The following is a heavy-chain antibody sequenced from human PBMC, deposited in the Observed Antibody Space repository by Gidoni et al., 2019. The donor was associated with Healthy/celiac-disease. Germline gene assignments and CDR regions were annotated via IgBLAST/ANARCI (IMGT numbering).Heavy chain of an antibody. Sequence: QVQLQQWGAGLLKPSETLSLTCAVYGGSFSGYYWSWIRQPPGKGLEWIGEINHSGSTNYNPSLKSRVTISLDTSKNQFSLKLSSVTAADTAVYYCARATYYDFWSGYYYYYYMDVWGKGTTVTVSS. CDR2: INHSGST. CDR1: GGSFSGYY. V-gene: IGHV4-34*01. D-gene: IGHD3-3*01. CDR3: ARATYYDFWSGYYYYYYMDV. J-gene: IGHJ6*03.